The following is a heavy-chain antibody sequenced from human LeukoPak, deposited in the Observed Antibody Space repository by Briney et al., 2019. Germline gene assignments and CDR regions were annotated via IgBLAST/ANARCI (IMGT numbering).Heavy chain of an antibody. J-gene: IGHJ4*02. Sequence: GGSLRLSCAASGFTFSSYAMSWVRQAPGKGLEWVSAISGSGGSTYYADSVKGRFTISRDNSKNTPYLQMNSLRAEDTAVYYCAKVYSSSWYFDYWGQGTLVTVSS. CDR3: AKVYSSSWYFDY. D-gene: IGHD6-13*01. CDR2: ISGSGGST. V-gene: IGHV3-23*01. CDR1: GFTFSSYA.